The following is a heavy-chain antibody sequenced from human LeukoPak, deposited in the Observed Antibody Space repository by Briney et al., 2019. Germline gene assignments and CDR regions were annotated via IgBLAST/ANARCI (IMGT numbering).Heavy chain of an antibody. CDR3: ARRRDGYNYFDY. CDR2: IYPGDSDT. J-gene: IGHJ4*02. Sequence: GESLKISCKGSGYSFTSYWIGWVRPMPGKGLEWMGIIYPGDSDTIYSPSFQGQVTNSADKSITAAYLQWSSLKDSDTAMYYCARRRDGYNYFDYWGQGTLVTVSS. D-gene: IGHD5-24*01. CDR1: GYSFTSYW. V-gene: IGHV5-51*01.